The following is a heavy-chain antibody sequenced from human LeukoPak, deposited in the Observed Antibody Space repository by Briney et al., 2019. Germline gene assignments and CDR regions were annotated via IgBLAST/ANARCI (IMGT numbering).Heavy chain of an antibody. CDR3: AKDFAEDYYGSGSYVYYGMDV. Sequence: PGGSLRLSCAASGFTFSSYAMSWVRQAPGEGREWVSAISGSGGSTYYADSVKGRFTISRDNSKTTLYLQMNSLRAEDTAVYYCAKDFAEDYYGSGSYVYYGMDVWGQGTTVTVSS. CDR1: GFTFSSYA. J-gene: IGHJ6*02. D-gene: IGHD3-10*01. CDR2: ISGSGGST. V-gene: IGHV3-23*01.